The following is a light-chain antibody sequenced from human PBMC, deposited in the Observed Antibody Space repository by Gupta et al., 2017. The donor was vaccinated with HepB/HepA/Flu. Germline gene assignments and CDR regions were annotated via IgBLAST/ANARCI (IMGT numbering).Light chain of an antibody. V-gene: IGKV3-11*01. CDR3: QQRSRWPVT. Sequence: EIVLTQSPATLSLSPGERVTLSCRASQDISSYLVWYQRKPGQAPRLLIYDASNRATGVPARFSGSGFGTDFTLSISSREPEDIAVYYCQQRSRWPVTFGQGTKVEIK. J-gene: IGKJ1*01. CDR1: QDISSY. CDR2: DAS.